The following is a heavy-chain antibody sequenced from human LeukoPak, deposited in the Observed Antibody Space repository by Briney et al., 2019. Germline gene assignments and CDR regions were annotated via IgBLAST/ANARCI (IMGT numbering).Heavy chain of an antibody. J-gene: IGHJ4*02. V-gene: IGHV3-21*01. CDR3: ARRYCSSTSCYTFDY. CDR1: GFTFSSYS. D-gene: IGHD2-2*02. CDR2: ISSSSSYI. Sequence: GSLRLSCAASGFTFSSYSMNWVRQAPGKGLEWVSSISSSSSYIYYADSVKGRFTISRDNAKNSLYLQMNSLRAEDTAVYYCARRYCSSTSCYTFDYWGQGTLVTVSS.